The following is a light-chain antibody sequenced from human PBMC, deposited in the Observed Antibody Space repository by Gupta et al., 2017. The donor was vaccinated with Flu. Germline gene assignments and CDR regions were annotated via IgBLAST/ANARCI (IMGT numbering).Light chain of an antibody. CDR1: QSLVYSDGNIY. CDR2: QVS. Sequence: DVVMTQSPLYLPGILGQPASIPCRSSQSLVYSDGNIYLHWFQQRPGQSPRRLIYQVSHRESGVPDRFSGSGSGTDFTLKISRVEAEDVGVYYCMQGSRWPWAFGQGTKVEIK. CDR3: MQGSRWPWA. J-gene: IGKJ1*01. V-gene: IGKV2-30*01.